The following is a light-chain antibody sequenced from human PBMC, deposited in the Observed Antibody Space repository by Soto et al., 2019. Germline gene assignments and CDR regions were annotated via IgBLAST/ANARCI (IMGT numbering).Light chain of an antibody. CDR2: DVS. CDR3: TSYTSSNTHV. CDR1: SSDVGGYNY. J-gene: IGLJ1*01. V-gene: IGLV2-14*01. Sequence: QSVLTQPASVSGSPGQSITISCTGTSSDVGGYNYVSWLQQHPGKVPKLIIYDVSSRPSGVSNRFSGSKSGNTASLTISGLQAEDEADYYCTSYTSSNTHVFGGGT.